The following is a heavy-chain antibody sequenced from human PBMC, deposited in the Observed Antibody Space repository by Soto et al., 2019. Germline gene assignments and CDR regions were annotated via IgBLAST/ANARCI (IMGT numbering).Heavy chain of an antibody. CDR3: ERETYSIGHWIGYNDL. CDR1: GINFSNYA. J-gene: IGHJ2*01. V-gene: IGHV3-30*04. Sequence: QVQMVEAGGGVVQPGGSLRLSCVASGINFSNYAMVWVRQPPGKGLEWVAVTSKDGYETYYGESVKGRFTISRDNSKNTLVMQMNRLRAEDTAVYYCERETYSIGHWIGYNDLWGRGTWVTVSS. D-gene: IGHD1-1*01. CDR2: TSKDGYET.